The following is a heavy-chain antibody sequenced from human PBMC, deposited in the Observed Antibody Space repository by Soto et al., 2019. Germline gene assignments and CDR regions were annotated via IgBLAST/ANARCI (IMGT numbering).Heavy chain of an antibody. CDR1: GFTFSSYG. Sequence: QVQLVQSGGGVVQPGGSLRLSCAASGFTFSSYGMHWVRQAPGKGLEWVAVIWYDGSKIYYADSVKGRFTISRDNSKSTLYLQTNRLRAEDTAVYYCARPLEQHQLGFGMDVWGQGSPVTVSS. CDR3: ARPLEQHQLGFGMDV. J-gene: IGHJ6*01. V-gene: IGHV3-33*01. CDR2: IWYDGSKI. D-gene: IGHD6-13*01.